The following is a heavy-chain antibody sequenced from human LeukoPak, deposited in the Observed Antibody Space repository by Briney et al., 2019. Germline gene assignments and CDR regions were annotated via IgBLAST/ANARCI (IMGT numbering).Heavy chain of an antibody. V-gene: IGHV3-66*01. J-gene: IGHJ4*02. D-gene: IGHD2-15*01. CDR1: GFTVSSNY. CDR3: VRDRGYCSGGTCYALWDY. CDR2: IYTGGTT. Sequence: GGSLRLSCAASGFTVSSNYMNWVRQAPGKGLEWVSVIYTGGTTYYADSVKGRFTISRDNSKNTVYLQMNSLRAEDTAMYYCVRDRGYCSGGTCYALWDYWGQGTLVTVSS.